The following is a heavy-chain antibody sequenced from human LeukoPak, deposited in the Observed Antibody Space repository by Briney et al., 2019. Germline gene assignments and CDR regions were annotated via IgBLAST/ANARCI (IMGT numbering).Heavy chain of an antibody. CDR3: ARGDWLPLPYAFDH. J-gene: IGHJ4*02. Sequence: GGSLRLSCAASGCTFSNYWMHWVRQAPGKGLVWVSRINSDGINTSYADSVKGRFTISRDNAKNTLNLQMNSLRAEDTAVYYCARGDWLPLPYAFDHWGQGTLVTASS. D-gene: IGHD5-12*01. V-gene: IGHV3-74*01. CDR1: GCTFSNYW. CDR2: INSDGINT.